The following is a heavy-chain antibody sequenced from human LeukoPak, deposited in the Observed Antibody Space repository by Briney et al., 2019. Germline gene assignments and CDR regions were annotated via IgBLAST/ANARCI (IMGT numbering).Heavy chain of an antibody. V-gene: IGHV1-18*04. D-gene: IGHD2-2*01. CDR1: GYTFTSYG. J-gene: IGHJ5*02. CDR3: ARDIVVVPAAYNWFDP. CDR2: ISAYNGNT. Sequence: ASVKVSCKASGYTFTSYGISWVRQAPGQGFEWMGWISAYNGNTNYAQKLQGRVTMTTDTSTSTAYMELRSLRSDDTAVYYCARDIVVVPAAYNWFDPWGQGTPVTVSS.